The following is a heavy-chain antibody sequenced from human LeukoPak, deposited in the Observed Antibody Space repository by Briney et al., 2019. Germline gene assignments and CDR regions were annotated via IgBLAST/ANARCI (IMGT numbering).Heavy chain of an antibody. Sequence: SETVFFSWIVCGGCISSSSYYWGWIRQPPGKGLEWIGSIYYSGSTYYNPSLKSRVTISVDTSKNQFSLKLSSVTAADTAVYYCASTYYDSSGFYFDYWGQGTLVTVSS. J-gene: IGHJ4*02. CDR1: GGCISSSSYY. CDR2: IYYSGST. V-gene: IGHV4-39*01. D-gene: IGHD3-22*01. CDR3: ASTYYDSSGFYFDY.